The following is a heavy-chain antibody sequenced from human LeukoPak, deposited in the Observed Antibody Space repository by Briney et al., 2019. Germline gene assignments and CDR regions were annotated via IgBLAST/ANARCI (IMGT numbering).Heavy chain of an antibody. CDR3: ARIISLTLDAFDF. Sequence: PGGSLRLSCVASGYTVRSYWMSWVRQAPGKGLEWVANINKDGSERNYVDSVKGRFTISRDNTKNSLYLQMNSLKAEDTAVYYCARIISLTLDAFDFWGQGTMVTVSS. CDR1: GYTVRSYW. V-gene: IGHV3-7*03. CDR2: INKDGSER. J-gene: IGHJ3*01.